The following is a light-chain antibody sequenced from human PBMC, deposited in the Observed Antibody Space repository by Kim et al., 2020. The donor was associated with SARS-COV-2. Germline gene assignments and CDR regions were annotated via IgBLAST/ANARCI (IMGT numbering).Light chain of an antibody. CDR3: QSVDSSGSYVV. Sequence: SYELTQPPSVSVSPGQMARITCSGDALPKQYAYWYQQKPGQAPVLGIYKDSERPSGIPERFSGSSSGITVTLIISGVQAEDEADYYRQSVDSSGSYVVFGGGTKLPVL. CDR2: KDS. CDR1: ALPKQY. J-gene: IGLJ2*01. V-gene: IGLV3-25*03.